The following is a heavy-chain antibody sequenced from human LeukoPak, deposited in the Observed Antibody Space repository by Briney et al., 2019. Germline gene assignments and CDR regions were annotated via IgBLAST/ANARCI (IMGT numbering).Heavy chain of an antibody. Sequence: ASVKVSCKTSGYTFTSYGISWVRQAPGQGLEWMGWISAYNGNTNYAQKFQGRVTMTTDTMTTDTSTSTAYMELRSLRSDDTAVYYCARDGGDCRFGDWGQGTLVTVSS. D-gene: IGHD2-21*02. CDR3: ARDGGDCRFGD. V-gene: IGHV1-18*01. CDR1: GYTFTSYG. CDR2: ISAYNGNT. J-gene: IGHJ4*02.